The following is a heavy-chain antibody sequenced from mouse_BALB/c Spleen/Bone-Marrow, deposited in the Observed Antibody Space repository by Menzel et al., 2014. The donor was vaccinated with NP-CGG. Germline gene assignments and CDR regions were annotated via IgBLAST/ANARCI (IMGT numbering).Heavy chain of an antibody. CDR1: GFTFTDYY. J-gene: IGHJ1*01. CDR2: IRNKANGYTT. D-gene: IGHD1-1*01. CDR3: ARDENYDIYWYFDV. V-gene: IGHV7-3*02. Sequence: VQLVESGGGLVQPGGSLRLSCATSGFTFTDYYMSWVRQPPGKALEWLGFIRNKANGYTTDYSVSVKGRFTISRDNSQSIPYLQMNTLRAEDSATYYCARDENYDIYWYFDVWGAGTTVTVSS.